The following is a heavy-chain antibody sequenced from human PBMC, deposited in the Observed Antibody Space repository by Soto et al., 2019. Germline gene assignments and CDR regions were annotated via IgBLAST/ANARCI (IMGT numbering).Heavy chain of an antibody. CDR1: GGTFNNYA. V-gene: IGHV1-69*01. CDR2: IIPMFETV. Sequence: QEQLLQSGAEVRKPGSSVKVSCKASGGTFNNYAVSWARQAPGQGLEWMGGIIPMFETVNYAQRFQGRLTIAADESTSTAYMELTSLTSADTAIYFCARGLRTGNYGMDVWGQGTTVTVSS. D-gene: IGHD2-15*01. J-gene: IGHJ6*02. CDR3: ARGLRTGNYGMDV.